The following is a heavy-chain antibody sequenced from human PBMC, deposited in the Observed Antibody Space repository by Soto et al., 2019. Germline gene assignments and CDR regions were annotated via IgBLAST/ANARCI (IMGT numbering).Heavy chain of an antibody. CDR3: ARLMGTSFDL. CDR2: MNPNTGNS. D-gene: IGHD2-8*01. CDR1: GYTFTSSD. V-gene: IGHV1-8*01. Sequence: GASVKVSCKASGYTFTSSDINWVRQAPGQGLEWMGWMNPNTGNSGFAQKFQGRVTMTSDTSISTAYMELSSLRSEDSAVHFCARLMGTSFDLWGRGTLVTVSS. J-gene: IGHJ4*02.